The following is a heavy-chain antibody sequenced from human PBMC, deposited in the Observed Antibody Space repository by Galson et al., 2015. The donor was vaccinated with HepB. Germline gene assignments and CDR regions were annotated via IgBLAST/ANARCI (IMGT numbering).Heavy chain of an antibody. CDR1: GFTFSSHA. D-gene: IGHD3-22*01. CDR3: AKDQFYDSSGYYPSYFDY. V-gene: IGHV3-23*01. CDR2: LSGSGGRT. Sequence: SLRLSCAASGFTFSSHAMSWVRLTPGKGLEWVSGLSGSGGRTYYADSVKGRFTIFRDNSKNTLYLQMNSLRAEDTAVYYCAKDQFYDSSGYYPSYFDYWGQGTLVTVSS. J-gene: IGHJ4*02.